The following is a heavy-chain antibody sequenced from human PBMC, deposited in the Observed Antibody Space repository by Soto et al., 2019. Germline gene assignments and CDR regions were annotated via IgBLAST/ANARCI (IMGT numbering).Heavy chain of an antibody. CDR1: GFSISTSGVG. Sequence: QITLKESGPTLMKPTQTLTLTCAFSGFSISTSGVGVGWIRQPPGKPLEGLALIFSNDDKRYSPSLMSSLTITKDTSKNQVVLTMTNIDPVDTATYYCSHMRVSGLFGMDVWGQGTTVTVCS. J-gene: IGHJ6*02. CDR3: SHMRVSGLFGMDV. D-gene: IGHD3-10*01. CDR2: IFSNDDK. V-gene: IGHV2-5*01.